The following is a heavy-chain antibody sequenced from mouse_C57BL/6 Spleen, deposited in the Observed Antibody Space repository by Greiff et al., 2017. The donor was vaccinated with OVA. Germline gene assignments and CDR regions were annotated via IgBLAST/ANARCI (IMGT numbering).Heavy chain of an antibody. CDR3: ARSYYGNSLLSVDV. D-gene: IGHD2-10*01. Sequence: VQLQQPGAELVKPGASVKLSCKASGYTFTSYWMHWVKQRPGRGLEWIGRIAPNSGGTKYNEKFKSKATLTVDKPSSTAYMQLSSLTSEDSAVYSCARSYYGNSLLSVDVWGTGTTVSVSS. J-gene: IGHJ1*03. CDR1: GYTFTSYW. CDR2: IAPNSGGT. V-gene: IGHV1-72*01.